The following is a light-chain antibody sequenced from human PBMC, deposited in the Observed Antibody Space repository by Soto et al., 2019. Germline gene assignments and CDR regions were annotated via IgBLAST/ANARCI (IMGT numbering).Light chain of an antibody. Sequence: DIQLTQSPPSLSATVGDRVTITCRASQTIDSYLNWFQQKPGMAPKLLIYAASKLQSGVSSRFRGSGSGTDFTLTIDTLQPDDFASYYCQKTRSWITFGQGTRLEI. J-gene: IGKJ5*01. CDR3: QKTRSWIT. CDR1: QTIDSY. CDR2: AAS. V-gene: IGKV1-39*01.